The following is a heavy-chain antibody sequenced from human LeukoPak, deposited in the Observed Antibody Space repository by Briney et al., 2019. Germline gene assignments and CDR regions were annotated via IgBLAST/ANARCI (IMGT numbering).Heavy chain of an antibody. CDR2: IYYSGNT. CDR3: ARDIFGPPGLVSGAFDI. D-gene: IGHD3/OR15-3a*01. J-gene: IGHJ3*02. V-gene: IGHV4-59*02. Sequence: SETLSLTCSVSGDSVSSYYWSWIRQPPGKGLEYIGYIYYSGNTNSNPSLKSRVTISVDTSKKQFSLKLSSVTAADTAVYYCARDIFGPPGLVSGAFDIWGQGTMVTVSS. CDR1: GDSVSSYY.